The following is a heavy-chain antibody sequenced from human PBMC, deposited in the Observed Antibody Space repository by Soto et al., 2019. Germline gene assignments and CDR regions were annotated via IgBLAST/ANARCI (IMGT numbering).Heavy chain of an antibody. D-gene: IGHD6-19*01. CDR3: ARDSGSYSGWYVY. V-gene: IGHV1-18*04. CDR1: GYSFTTYG. Sequence: QVQLVQSGAEVKKPGASVKVSCKASGYSFTTYGISWVRQAPGQGLEWMGWISAYNGNTNYAQKLQGRVTMTKDKSTSTVYMEMRRLRSDDTDMYYCARDSGSYSGWYVYWGQGTLVTVSS. CDR2: ISAYNGNT. J-gene: IGHJ4*02.